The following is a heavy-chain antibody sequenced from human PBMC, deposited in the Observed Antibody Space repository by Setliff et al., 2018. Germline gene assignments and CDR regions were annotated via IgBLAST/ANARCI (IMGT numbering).Heavy chain of an antibody. V-gene: IGHV3-48*03. J-gene: IGHJ3*02. Sequence: PGGSLRLSCAASGFTFSSYEMNWVRQAPGKGLEWVSYISSSGSPIFYADSVKGRFTMSRDVAKNSLYLQMNSLRAEDTAVCYCAGDPPYSGYAFHIWGQGTMVTVSS. CDR1: GFTFSSYE. CDR3: AGDPPYSGYAFHI. CDR2: ISSSGSPI. D-gene: IGHD5-12*01.